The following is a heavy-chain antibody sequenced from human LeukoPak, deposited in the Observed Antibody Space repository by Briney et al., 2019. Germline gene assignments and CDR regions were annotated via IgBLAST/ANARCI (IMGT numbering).Heavy chain of an antibody. V-gene: IGHV4-4*07. Sequence: PSETLSLTCTVSGGSISKYYWNWIRQPAGKGLEWIGRISTSGSTKYNPSLKSRVIVSVNTSKNQFSLKLSSVTAADTAVYYCARAAGRDTTSGLDIDYWGQGALVTVSS. J-gene: IGHJ4*02. CDR3: ARAAGRDTTSGLDIDY. CDR2: ISTSGST. D-gene: IGHD1-26*01. CDR1: GGSISKYY.